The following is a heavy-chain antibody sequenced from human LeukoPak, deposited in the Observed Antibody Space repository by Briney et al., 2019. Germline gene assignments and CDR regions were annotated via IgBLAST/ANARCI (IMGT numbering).Heavy chain of an antibody. V-gene: IGHV3-7*01. D-gene: IGHD2-2*01. CDR3: AREYCSSTSCYGGGWFDP. Sequence: PGGSLRLSCAAPGFTFSSYWMSWVRQAPGKGLEWVANIKQDGSEKYYVDSVKGRFTISRDNAKNSLYLQMNSLRAEDTAVYYCAREYCSSTSCYGGGWFDPWGQGTLVTVSS. CDR1: GFTFSSYW. CDR2: IKQDGSEK. J-gene: IGHJ5*02.